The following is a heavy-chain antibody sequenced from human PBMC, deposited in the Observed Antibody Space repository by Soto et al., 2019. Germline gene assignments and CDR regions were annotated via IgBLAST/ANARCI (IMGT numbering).Heavy chain of an antibody. CDR2: INPSGGST. D-gene: IGHD3-22*01. CDR3: ARARAVYYDSSGYDDAFDI. Sequence: ASVKVSCKASGYTFTSYYMHWVRQAPGQGLEWMGIINPSGGSTSYAQKFQGRVTMTRDTSTSTAYMELSSLRSEDTAVYYCARARAVYYDSSGYDDAFDIWGQGTMVTVSS. CDR1: GYTFTSYY. V-gene: IGHV1-46*01. J-gene: IGHJ3*02.